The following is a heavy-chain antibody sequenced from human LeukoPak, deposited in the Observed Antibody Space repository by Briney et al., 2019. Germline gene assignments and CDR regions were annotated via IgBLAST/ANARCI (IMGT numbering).Heavy chain of an antibody. J-gene: IGHJ5*02. V-gene: IGHV3-66*01. CDR1: GFTVRSNY. D-gene: IGHD3-22*01. CDR3: ARVNRVGGVYYYDSSGYYH. Sequence: GGSLRLSCAASGFTVRSNYMSWVRQAPGKGLEWVSVIYSGGSTYYADSVKGRFTISRDNSKNTLYLQMNSLRAEDTAVYYCARVNRVGGVYYYDSSGYYHWGQGTLVTVSS. CDR2: IYSGGST.